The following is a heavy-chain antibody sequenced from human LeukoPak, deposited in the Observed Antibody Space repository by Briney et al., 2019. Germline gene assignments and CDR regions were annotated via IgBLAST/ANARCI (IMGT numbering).Heavy chain of an antibody. V-gene: IGHV4-59*01. CDR2: IYYSGST. J-gene: IGHJ4*02. D-gene: IGHD6-13*01. CDR1: GGSISSYY. CDR3: ARVTGYRIEDYFDY. Sequence: SETLSLTCTVSGGSISSYYWSWIRQPPGKGLEWIGYIYYSGSTNYNPSLRSRVTISVDTSKNQFSLKLSSVTAADTAVYYCARVTGYRIEDYFDYWGQGTLVTVSS.